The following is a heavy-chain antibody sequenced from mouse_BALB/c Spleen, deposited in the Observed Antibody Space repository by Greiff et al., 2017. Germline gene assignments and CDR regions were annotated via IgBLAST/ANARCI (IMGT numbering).Heavy chain of an antibody. J-gene: IGHJ2*01. V-gene: IGHV1S22*01. D-gene: IGHD1-1*01. CDR2: IYPGSGST. Sequence: LQQPGSELVRPGASVKLSCKASGYTFTSYWMHWVKQRHGQGLEWIGNIYPGSGSTNYDEKFKSKGTLTVDTSSSTAYMHLSSLTSEDSAVYYCTRHYYGSSYDYFDYWGQGTTLTVSS. CDR1: GYTFTSYW. CDR3: TRHYYGSSYDYFDY.